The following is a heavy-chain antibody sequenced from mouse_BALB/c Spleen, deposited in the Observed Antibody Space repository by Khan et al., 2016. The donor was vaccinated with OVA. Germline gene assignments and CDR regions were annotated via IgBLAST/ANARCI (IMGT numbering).Heavy chain of an antibody. CDR2: INPRTGYT. CDR1: GYTFINYW. V-gene: IGHV1-7*01. J-gene: IGHJ2*01. D-gene: IGHD1-1*01. CDR3: ARRGLRCDFDY. Sequence: QVQLQQSGAELAKPGASVKMSCKASGYTFINYWILWIKQRPGQGLEWIGYINPRTGYTEYNQNFKDKATLTADKSSSTAYMQLSSLTSEDSTVYYWARRGLRCDFDYWGQGTTLTVSS.